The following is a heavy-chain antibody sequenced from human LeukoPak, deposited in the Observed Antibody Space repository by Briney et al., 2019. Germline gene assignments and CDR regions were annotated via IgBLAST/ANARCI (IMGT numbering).Heavy chain of an antibody. V-gene: IGHV3-15*01. D-gene: IGHD6-19*01. Sequence: AGGSLRLSCAASGFPFSHAWMSWVRQAPGKGLEWVGRIKSKTDGGTTDYAAPVKGRFTISRDDSKNTLYLQMSSLKTEDTAVYYCTARSGREFDYWGQGTLVTVSS. CDR3: TARSGREFDY. J-gene: IGHJ4*02. CDR2: IKSKTDGGTT. CDR1: GFPFSHAW.